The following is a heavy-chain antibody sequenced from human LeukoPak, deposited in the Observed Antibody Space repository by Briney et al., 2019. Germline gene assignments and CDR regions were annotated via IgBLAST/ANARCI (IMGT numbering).Heavy chain of an antibody. Sequence: ASVKVSCKASGYTFTGYYMIWVRQAPGQGLEWMGWVIPNSGATNYAQKFQGRVTMTRDTSISTAYMELSSLRSDDTAVYYCVRGYCGGDCPSGESLWGQGTLVTVSS. D-gene: IGHD2-21*01. CDR1: GYTFTGYY. CDR2: VIPNSGAT. J-gene: IGHJ4*02. V-gene: IGHV1-2*02. CDR3: VRGYCGGDCPSGESL.